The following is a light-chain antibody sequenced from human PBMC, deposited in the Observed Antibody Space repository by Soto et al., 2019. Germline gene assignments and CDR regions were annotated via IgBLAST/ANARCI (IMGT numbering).Light chain of an antibody. J-gene: IGKJ1*01. Sequence: DIVMTQSPDSLAVSLGERATINCKSSQSVLYSSNNKNYLDWYQQQPGQPPKLLIYWASTRESGVPDRFSGSGSGTDFTLTISSLQAEDVAVYYCQQYYSTPRTFGQGTKVEVK. CDR1: QSVLYSSNNKNY. CDR2: WAS. V-gene: IGKV4-1*01. CDR3: QQYYSTPRT.